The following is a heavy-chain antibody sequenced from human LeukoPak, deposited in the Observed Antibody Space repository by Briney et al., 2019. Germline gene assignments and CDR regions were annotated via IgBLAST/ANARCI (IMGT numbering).Heavy chain of an antibody. CDR1: GFTFDDYG. CDR3: ARPGDGELLYNWFDP. J-gene: IGHJ5*02. CDR2: ISYDGSNK. D-gene: IGHD3-10*01. Sequence: PGGSLRLSCAASGFTFDDYGMSWVRQAPGKGLEWVAVISYDGSNKYYADSVKGRFTISRDNSKNTLYLQMNSLRAEDTAVYYCARPGDGELLYNWFDPWGQGTLVTVSS. V-gene: IGHV3-30*03.